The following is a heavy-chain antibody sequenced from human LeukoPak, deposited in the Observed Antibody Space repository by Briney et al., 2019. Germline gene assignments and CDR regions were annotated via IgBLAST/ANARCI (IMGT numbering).Heavy chain of an antibody. Sequence: PSETLSLTCTVSGGSISNSSYYWGCIRQPPGKGLEWIGSLYYSGYTFYNPSLKSRLIISVDTSKNQLSLKVTSVTAADTALYYCARHVCSSTSCPFDPWGQGTLVTVSS. J-gene: IGHJ5*02. CDR2: LYYSGYT. CDR1: GGSISNSSYY. CDR3: ARHVCSSTSCPFDP. D-gene: IGHD2-2*01. V-gene: IGHV4-39*01.